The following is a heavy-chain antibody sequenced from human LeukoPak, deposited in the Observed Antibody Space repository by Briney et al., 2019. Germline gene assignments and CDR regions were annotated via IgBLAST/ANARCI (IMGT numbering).Heavy chain of an antibody. J-gene: IGHJ3*02. D-gene: IGHD6-19*01. CDR2: ISAYNGNT. Sequence: GASVKVSCKASGYTFTSYGISWVRQAPGQGLEWMGWISAYNGNTNYAQKLQGRVTMTTDTSTSTAYMELSRLRSDDTAVYYCARSGTIAVAGPNDAFDIWGQGTMVTVSS. CDR1: GYTFTSYG. CDR3: ARSGTIAVAGPNDAFDI. V-gene: IGHV1-18*01.